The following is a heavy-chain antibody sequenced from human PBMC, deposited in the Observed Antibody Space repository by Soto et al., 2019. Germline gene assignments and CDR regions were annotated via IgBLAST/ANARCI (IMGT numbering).Heavy chain of an antibody. D-gene: IGHD6-13*01. CDR3: AREEEENRSSFDR. V-gene: IGHV6-1*01. J-gene: IGHJ5*02. Sequence: SQRLSLTCAISVDSVSSNSAAWNWIIQSPSRGLEWLGRTYYRSKWYNDYAVSVKSRITINPDTSKNQFSLQLNSVTPEDTAVYYWAREEEENRSSFDRLGQGTLVTVSS. CDR2: TYYRSKWYN. CDR1: VDSVSSNSAA.